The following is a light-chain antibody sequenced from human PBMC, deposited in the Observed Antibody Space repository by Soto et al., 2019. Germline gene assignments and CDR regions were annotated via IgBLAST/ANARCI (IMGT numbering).Light chain of an antibody. CDR2: KAS. CDR3: QQYNSYLWT. Sequence: IQMPQSPSTLSASVGDRVTITCRASQSISSWLAWYQQKPGKAPKLLIYKASSLESGVPSRFSGSGSGTEFTLTISSLQPDDFATYYCQQYNSYLWTFGQGTKVDIK. J-gene: IGKJ1*01. CDR1: QSISSW. V-gene: IGKV1-5*03.